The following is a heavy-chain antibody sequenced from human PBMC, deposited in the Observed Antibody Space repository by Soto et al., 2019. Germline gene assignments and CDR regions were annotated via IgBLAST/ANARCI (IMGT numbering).Heavy chain of an antibody. CDR3: AKATTNGGWFNPFDS. V-gene: IGHV3-23*01. CDR2: LSGSGTST. Sequence: PGGSLRLSCAASGFSFCNYAMSWVRQAPGKGLEWVSGLSGSGTSTYYADSVKGRFTISRDNSRDTLFLQMSSLTADDTAVYYCAKATTNGGWFNPFDSWGQGALVTVSS. D-gene: IGHD6-19*01. J-gene: IGHJ4*02. CDR1: GFSFCNYA.